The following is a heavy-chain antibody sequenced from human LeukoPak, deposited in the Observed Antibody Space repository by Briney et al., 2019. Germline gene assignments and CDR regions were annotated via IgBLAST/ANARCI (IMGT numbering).Heavy chain of an antibody. CDR3: ARLNVLRFLEWLPKMDYGMDV. J-gene: IGHJ6*02. CDR2: INRSGST. Sequence: EASETLSLTCTVSNGSISNSRYYWAWIRQPPGKGLGWIGEINRSGSTNYNPSLKSRVTISVDTSKNQFSLKLSSVTAADTAVYYCARLNVLRFLEWLPKMDYGMDVWGQGTTVTVSS. CDR1: NGSISNSRYY. D-gene: IGHD3-3*01. V-gene: IGHV4-39*07.